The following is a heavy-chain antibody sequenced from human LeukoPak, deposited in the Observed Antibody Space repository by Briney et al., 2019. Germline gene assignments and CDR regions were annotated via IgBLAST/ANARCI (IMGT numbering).Heavy chain of an antibody. J-gene: IGHJ4*02. CDR1: GGSISSSSYY. CDR2: IYHSGST. D-gene: IGHD3-22*01. Sequence: SETLSLTCTVSGGSISSSSYYWGWIRQPPGKGLEWIGYIYHSGSTYYNPSLKSRITISVDRSKNQFSLKLSSVTAADTAVYYCARGLSGYDSSGYYGGWYYFDYWGQGTLVTVSS. CDR3: ARGLSGYDSSGYYGGWYYFDY. V-gene: IGHV4-39*07.